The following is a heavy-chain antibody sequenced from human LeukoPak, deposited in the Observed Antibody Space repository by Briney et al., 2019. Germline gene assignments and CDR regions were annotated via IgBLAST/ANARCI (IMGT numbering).Heavy chain of an antibody. CDR3: AREGPSVTPYY. D-gene: IGHD4-17*01. J-gene: IGHJ4*02. Sequence: GGSLRLSCAASGFTFSSYDMSWVRQAPGRGLEWVSTMGGSTGRTYYADSVKGRFTISRDNAKNSLYLQMNSLRAEDTAVYYCAREGPSVTPYYWGQGTLVTVSS. V-gene: IGHV3-23*01. CDR1: GFTFSSYD. CDR2: MGGSTGRT.